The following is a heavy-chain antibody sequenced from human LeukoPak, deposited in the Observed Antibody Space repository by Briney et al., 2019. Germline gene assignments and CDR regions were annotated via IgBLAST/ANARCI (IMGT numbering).Heavy chain of an antibody. Sequence: GGSLRLSCAASAFTFSSYGMHWVRQAPGKGLEWVAVISYDGSNKYYADSVKGRFTISRDNSKNTLYLQMNSLRAEDTAVYYCAKASAPYGSGRIFDYWGQGTLVTVSS. CDR3: AKASAPYGSGRIFDY. V-gene: IGHV3-30*18. CDR2: ISYDGSNK. CDR1: AFTFSSYG. J-gene: IGHJ4*02. D-gene: IGHD3-10*01.